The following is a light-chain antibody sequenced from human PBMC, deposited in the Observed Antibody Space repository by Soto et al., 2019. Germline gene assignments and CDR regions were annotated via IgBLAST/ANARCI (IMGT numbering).Light chain of an antibody. Sequence: QSVLTQPPSASGTPGQRVTISCSGSSANIGSNSVSWYQQLPGTAPKLLIYTSSERPSGVPDRLSGSKSGTSASLAISGLQSEDEADYYCAAWDDSLHGPVFGGGTKLTVL. CDR2: TSS. J-gene: IGLJ2*01. V-gene: IGLV1-44*01. CDR3: AAWDDSLHGPV. CDR1: SANIGSNS.